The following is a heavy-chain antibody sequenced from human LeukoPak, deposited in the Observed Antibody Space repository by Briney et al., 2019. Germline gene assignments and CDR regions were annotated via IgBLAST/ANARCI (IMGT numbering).Heavy chain of an antibody. J-gene: IGHJ3*02. Sequence: GGSLRLSCAASGFTFSNYEMNWIRQAPGKGLEWISYISNSGNTKYYADSVKGRFTISRDNSKNTLYLQMNSLRAEDTAVYYCAKARGAFDIWGQGTMVTVSS. CDR3: AKARGAFDI. V-gene: IGHV3-48*03. CDR2: ISNSGNTK. CDR1: GFTFSNYE. D-gene: IGHD5-12*01.